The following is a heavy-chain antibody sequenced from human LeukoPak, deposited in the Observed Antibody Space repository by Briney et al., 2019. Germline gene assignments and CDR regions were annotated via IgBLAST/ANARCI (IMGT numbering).Heavy chain of an antibody. J-gene: IGHJ4*02. CDR1: GGSISSSSYY. Sequence: SETLSLTCTVSGGSISSSSYYWGWIRQPPGKGLEWIGSIYYSGSTYYNPSLQSRVTISVDTSKNQFSLKLSSVTAADTAVYYCARLSIAVAGTFDYWGQGTLVTVSS. CDR2: IYYSGST. V-gene: IGHV4-39*01. CDR3: ARLSIAVAGTFDY. D-gene: IGHD6-19*01.